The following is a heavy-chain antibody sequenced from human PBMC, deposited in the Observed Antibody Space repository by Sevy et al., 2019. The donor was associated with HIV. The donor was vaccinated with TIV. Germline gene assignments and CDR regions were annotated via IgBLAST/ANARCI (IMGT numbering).Heavy chain of an antibody. J-gene: IGHJ4*01. Sequence: SETLSLTCAVSGVSFSDYYWAWIRQAPGKGLEWIGEVSQSGSANYNPSLRSRVIMSLDTSKNHVSLNLTSVTAAETAMYYCARGPLFSPEYCSGGTCPTIDFWSQGTLVTVSS. CDR2: VSQSGSA. CDR3: ARGPLFSPEYCSGGTCPTIDF. D-gene: IGHD2-15*01. CDR1: GVSFSDYY. V-gene: IGHV4-34*01.